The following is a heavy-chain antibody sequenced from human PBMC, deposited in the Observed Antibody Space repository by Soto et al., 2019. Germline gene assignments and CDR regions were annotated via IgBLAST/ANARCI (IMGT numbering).Heavy chain of an antibody. J-gene: IGHJ2*01. D-gene: IGHD4-17*01. CDR3: AREIGDSVTTAWSLDL. CDR1: VFTFSSSD. CDR2: IGMGKDT. V-gene: IGHV3-13*01. Sequence: PGGSLRLSCLASVFTFSSSDMHWVRQVAGKGLEWVSAIGMGKDTYYAASVKGRFSISRENGKDTLYLQMNSLRAGDTAVYYCAREIGDSVTTAWSLDLWGRGTLVTVS.